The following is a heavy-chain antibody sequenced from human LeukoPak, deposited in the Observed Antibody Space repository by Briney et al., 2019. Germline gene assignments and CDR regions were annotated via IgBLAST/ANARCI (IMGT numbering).Heavy chain of an antibody. V-gene: IGHV1-2*06. J-gene: IGHJ3*02. CDR3: ARDRVLLWFGELSPDI. Sequence: ASVKVSCKASGYTFTGYYMHWVRQAPGQGLEWMGRINPNSGGTNYAQKFQGRVTMTRDTSISTAYMELSRLRSDDTAVYYSARDRVLLWFGELSPDIWGQGTMVTVSS. D-gene: IGHD3-10*01. CDR1: GYTFTGYY. CDR2: INPNSGGT.